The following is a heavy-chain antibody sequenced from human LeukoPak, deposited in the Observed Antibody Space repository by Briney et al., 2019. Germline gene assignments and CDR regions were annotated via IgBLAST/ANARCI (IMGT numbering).Heavy chain of an antibody. V-gene: IGHV5-51*01. Sequence: GESLKISCKGSGYSLTSYWIGWVRQMPGKGLGLMGIIYLGDAETRYSPSFQGHVSISADKTISTAYLQWSSLKASDTAMYYCARQADCTSTTCPDTWFNPWGKGTLVTVSS. CDR2: IYLGDAET. J-gene: IGHJ5*02. CDR1: GYSLTSYW. CDR3: ARQADCTSTTCPDTWFNP. D-gene: IGHD2-2*01.